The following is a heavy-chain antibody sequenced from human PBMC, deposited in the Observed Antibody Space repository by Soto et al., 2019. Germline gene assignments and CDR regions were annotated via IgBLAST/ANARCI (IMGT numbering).Heavy chain of an antibody. CDR2: ISAYNGNT. Sequence: ASVKVSSKASGYTFTSYGISWVRQAPGQGLEWMGWISAYNGNTNYAQKPQGRVTMTTDTATSTGYMERMSQRCDDTAVYYWARRVVFLWFGELFHDACDIWGQGTMVTVSS. V-gene: IGHV1-18*01. CDR1: GYTFTSYG. CDR3: ARRVVFLWFGELFHDACDI. J-gene: IGHJ3*02. D-gene: IGHD3-10*01.